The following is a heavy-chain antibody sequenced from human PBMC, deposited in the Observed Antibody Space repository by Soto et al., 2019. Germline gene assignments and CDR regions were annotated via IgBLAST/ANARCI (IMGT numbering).Heavy chain of an antibody. D-gene: IGHD3-22*01. V-gene: IGHV3-21*01. J-gene: IGHJ4*02. CDR2: ISSSSTYI. CDR3: ARSRYDTLDY. Sequence: GGSLRLSCAASGFIFSTYDMNWVRQAPGKGLEWVSSISSSSTYIYYADSVKGRFTISRDNAKNSLYLQMNSLRAEDTAVYYCARSRYDTLDYWGQGTLVTVSS. CDR1: GFIFSTYD.